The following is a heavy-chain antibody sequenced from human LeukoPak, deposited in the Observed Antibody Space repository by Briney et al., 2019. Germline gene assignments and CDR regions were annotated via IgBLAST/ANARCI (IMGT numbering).Heavy chain of an antibody. Sequence: PGGSLRLSCAASGFTVSSNYMSWVRQAPGKGLEWISYISSGSSTVYYADSVKGRFSISRDNAKNSLHLHMNSLRAEDTAVYFCAREGYCNSTSCSLDAFDIWGQGTMVTVSS. J-gene: IGHJ3*02. CDR3: AREGYCNSTSCSLDAFDI. CDR2: ISSGSSTV. V-gene: IGHV3-48*04. D-gene: IGHD2-2*01. CDR1: GFTVSSNY.